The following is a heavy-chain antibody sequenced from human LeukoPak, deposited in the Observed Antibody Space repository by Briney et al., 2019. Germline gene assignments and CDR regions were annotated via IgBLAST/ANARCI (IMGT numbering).Heavy chain of an antibody. CDR3: ARDPTTVTIEGGY. D-gene: IGHD4-17*01. CDR1: GFTFSSYA. J-gene: IGHJ4*02. V-gene: IGHV3-23*01. Sequence: GGSLRLSCAASGFTFSSYAMSWVRQAPGKGLEWVSAISGSGGSTYYADSVKGRFTISRDNAKNSLYLQMNSLRDEDTAVYYCARDPTTVTIEGGYWGQGTLVTVSS. CDR2: ISGSGGST.